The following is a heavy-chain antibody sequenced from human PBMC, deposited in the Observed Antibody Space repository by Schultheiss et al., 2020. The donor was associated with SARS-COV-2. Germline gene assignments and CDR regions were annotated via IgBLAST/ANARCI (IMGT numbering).Heavy chain of an antibody. CDR3: ARYDWNYSRYRFYYYYGMDV. V-gene: IGHV3-21*04. CDR2: ISSRNTYI. J-gene: IGHJ6*02. Sequence: GGSLRLSCEASGFTFSSNGMHWVRQATGKGLEWVSSISSRNTYIDYADSVKGRFTISRDNAKNSLYLQMNSLRAEDTAVYYCARYDWNYSRYRFYYYYGMDVWGQGTTVTVSS. D-gene: IGHD1-7*01. CDR1: GFTFSSNG.